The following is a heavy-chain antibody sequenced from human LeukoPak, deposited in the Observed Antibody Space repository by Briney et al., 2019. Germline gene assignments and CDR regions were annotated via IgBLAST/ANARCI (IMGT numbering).Heavy chain of an antibody. Sequence: TGGSLRLSCAASGFTFNSYGMSWVRQAPGKGLEWVSAISGSGGSTYYADSVKGRFTISRDNSKNTLYLQMNSLRAEDTAVYYCASQSRDGYNYGSLDYWGQGTLVTVSS. CDR3: ASQSRDGYNYGSLDY. CDR1: GFTFNSYG. V-gene: IGHV3-23*01. J-gene: IGHJ4*02. CDR2: ISGSGGST. D-gene: IGHD5-24*01.